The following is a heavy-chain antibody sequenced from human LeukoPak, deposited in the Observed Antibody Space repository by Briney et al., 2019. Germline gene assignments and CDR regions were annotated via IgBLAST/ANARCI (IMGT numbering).Heavy chain of an antibody. J-gene: IGHJ4*02. V-gene: IGHV4-34*01. CDR1: GGSFSGYY. D-gene: IGHD1-26*01. Sequence: SETLSLTCAAYGGSFSGYYWSWIRQPPGKGLEWIGEINHSGSTNYNPSLKSRVTISVDTSKNQFSLKLSSVTAADTAVYYCARLPYSGSYFDYWGQGTLVTVSS. CDR2: INHSGST. CDR3: ARLPYSGSYFDY.